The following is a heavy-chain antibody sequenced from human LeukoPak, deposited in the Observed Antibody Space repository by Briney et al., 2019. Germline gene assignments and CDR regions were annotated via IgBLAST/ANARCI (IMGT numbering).Heavy chain of an antibody. Sequence: PSETLSLTCAVSGYSISSGYYWGWIRQPPGKGLERIGSMYHSGSTYYNPSLKSRVTISVDTSKNQFSLKLSSVTAADTAVYYCARAGVSPTYFDYWGQGTLVTVSA. CDR3: ARAGVSPTYFDY. D-gene: IGHD1-26*01. CDR2: MYHSGST. V-gene: IGHV4-38-2*01. CDR1: GYSISSGYY. J-gene: IGHJ4*02.